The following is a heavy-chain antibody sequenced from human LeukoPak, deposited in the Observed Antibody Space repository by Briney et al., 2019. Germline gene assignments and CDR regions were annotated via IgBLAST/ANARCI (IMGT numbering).Heavy chain of an antibody. Sequence: GGSLRLSCAASGFTFSSYGMHWVRQAPGKGLEWVAFIRYDGSNKYYADSVKGRFTISRDNSKNTLYLQMNSLRAEDTAVYYCAKSEISLGSKGAFDIWGQGTMVTVSS. CDR2: IRYDGSNK. D-gene: IGHD2-15*01. V-gene: IGHV3-30*02. CDR1: GFTFSSYG. CDR3: AKSEISLGSKGAFDI. J-gene: IGHJ3*02.